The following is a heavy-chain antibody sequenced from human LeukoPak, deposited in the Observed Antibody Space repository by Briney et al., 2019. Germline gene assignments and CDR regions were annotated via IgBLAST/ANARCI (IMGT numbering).Heavy chain of an antibody. CDR2: IIPIFGTA. J-gene: IGHJ4*02. D-gene: IGHD5-18*01. Sequence: GASVKVSCKASGGTFSSYAISWVRQAPGQGLEWMGGIIPIFGTANYAQKFQGRVTITADESTSTAYMELSSLRSEDTAVYYCARGRSRGYRYGLFDYWGQGTLVTVSS. CDR1: GGTFSSYA. CDR3: ARGRSRGYRYGLFDY. V-gene: IGHV1-69*13.